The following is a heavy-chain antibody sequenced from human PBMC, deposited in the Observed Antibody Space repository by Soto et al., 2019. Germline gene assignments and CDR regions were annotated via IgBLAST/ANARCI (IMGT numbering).Heavy chain of an antibody. CDR2: ISAYNGNT. Sequence: ASVKVSCKASGYTFTYRYLHWVRQAPGQALEWMGWISAYNGNTNYAQKLQGRVTMTTDTSTSTAYMELRSLRSDDTAVYYCASGYGDYVSPTSFDYWGQGTLVTVSS. J-gene: IGHJ4*02. CDR3: ASGYGDYVSPTSFDY. CDR1: GYTFTYRY. D-gene: IGHD4-17*01. V-gene: IGHV1-18*04.